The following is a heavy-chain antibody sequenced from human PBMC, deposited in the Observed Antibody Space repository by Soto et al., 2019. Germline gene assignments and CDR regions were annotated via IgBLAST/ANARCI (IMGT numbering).Heavy chain of an antibody. CDR2: ISAYNGNT. V-gene: IGHV1-18*01. CDR3: ARDSYSGDYEAGDAFDI. J-gene: IGHJ3*02. CDR1: GYTFTSYG. D-gene: IGHD2-21*02. Sequence: ASVKVSCKASGYTFTSYGISWVRQAPGQGLEWMGWISAYNGNTNYAQKLQGRVTMTTDTSTSTAYMELRSLRSDDTAVYYCARDSYSGDYEAGDAFDIWGQGKMVTVSS.